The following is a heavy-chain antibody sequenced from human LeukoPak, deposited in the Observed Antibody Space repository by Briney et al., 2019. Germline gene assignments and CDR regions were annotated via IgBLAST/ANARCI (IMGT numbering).Heavy chain of an antibody. J-gene: IGHJ5*02. CDR1: GFTFTAYY. D-gene: IGHD3-10*01. V-gene: IGHV1-2*02. CDR3: ARAGFGELLGFDP. Sequence: ASVKVSCKASGFTFTAYYMHWVRQAPGQGLEWMGWINPNSGGTNYAQKFQGRVTMTRDTSISTAYMELSRLRSDDTSVYYCARAGFGELLGFDPWGQGTLVTVSS. CDR2: INPNSGGT.